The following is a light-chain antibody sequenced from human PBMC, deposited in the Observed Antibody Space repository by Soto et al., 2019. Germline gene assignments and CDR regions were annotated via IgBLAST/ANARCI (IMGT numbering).Light chain of an antibody. CDR2: DAS. V-gene: IGKV3-11*01. J-gene: IGKJ5*01. CDR3: QQRSNWLSIT. Sequence: EIVLTQSPATLSLSPGERATLSCRASQSVSSYLAWYQQKPGQAPRLLIDDASNRATGIPARFSGSGSGTDLTLTISSLEPEDFAVYYCQQRSNWLSITFGQGTRLEIK. CDR1: QSVSSY.